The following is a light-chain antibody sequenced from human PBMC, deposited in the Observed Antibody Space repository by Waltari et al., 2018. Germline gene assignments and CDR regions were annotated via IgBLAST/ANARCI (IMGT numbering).Light chain of an antibody. V-gene: IGKV1-5*03. CDR3: QQYETFT. Sequence: DIQMTQSPSTLSAFVGDRVSITCGASQSINNWLAWYQLKPGKAPKLLIYKASTWESGVPSRFSGTGSGTEFTLTITNLQPDDFATYYWQQYETFTFGQGTRLEIK. CDR1: QSINNW. J-gene: IGKJ5*01. CDR2: KAS.